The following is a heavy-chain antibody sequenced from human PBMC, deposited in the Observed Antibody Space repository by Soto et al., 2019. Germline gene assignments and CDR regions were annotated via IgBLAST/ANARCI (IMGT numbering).Heavy chain of an antibody. Sequence: PGGSLRLSCAASGFTFSGSAMHWVRQASGKGLEWVGRIRSKANSYATAYAASVKGRFTISRDDSKNTAYLQMNSLKTEDTAVYYCTRVPPKGKYVWYWGQGTLVTVSS. CDR3: TRVPPKGKYVWY. CDR1: GFTFSGSA. D-gene: IGHD3-16*01. J-gene: IGHJ4*02. CDR2: IRSKANSYAT. V-gene: IGHV3-73*01.